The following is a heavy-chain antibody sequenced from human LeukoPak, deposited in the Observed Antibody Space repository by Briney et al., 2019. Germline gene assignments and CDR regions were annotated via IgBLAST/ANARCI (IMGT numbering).Heavy chain of an antibody. CDR3: ARMSNYRNAFDI. Sequence: SETLSLTCTVSGGSISSYYWSWIRQPPGKGLEWIGYIYYSGSTNYNPSLKSRVTISVDTSKNQFSLKLSSATAADTAVYYCARMSNYRNAFDIWGQGTMVTVSS. J-gene: IGHJ3*02. CDR2: IYYSGST. CDR1: GGSISSYY. D-gene: IGHD4-4*01. V-gene: IGHV4-59*01.